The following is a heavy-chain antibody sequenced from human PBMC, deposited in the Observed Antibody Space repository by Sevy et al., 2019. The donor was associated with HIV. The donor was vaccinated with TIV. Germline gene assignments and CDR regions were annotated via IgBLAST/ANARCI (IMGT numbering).Heavy chain of an antibody. Sequence: GGSLRLSCAASGFTFNTYAMTWVRQAPGKGLEWVSSISPSTTNTFYSDSVKGRFTISRDNSKKTLNLQMNSLRAEDSAVYYCAKDTSSSYLYAKDYWGQGSLVTVSS. CDR2: ISPSTTNT. CDR1: GFTFNTYA. CDR3: AKDTSSSYLYAKDY. V-gene: IGHV3-23*01. J-gene: IGHJ4*02. D-gene: IGHD2-8*01.